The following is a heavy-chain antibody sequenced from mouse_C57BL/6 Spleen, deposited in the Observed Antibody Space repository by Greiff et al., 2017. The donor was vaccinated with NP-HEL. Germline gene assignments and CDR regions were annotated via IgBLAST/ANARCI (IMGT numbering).Heavy chain of an antibody. CDR3: ARFPYYYGSTRYFDV. CDR2: IDPSDSYT. J-gene: IGHJ1*03. CDR1: GYTFTSYW. Sequence: VQLQQPGAELVKPGASVKLSCKASGYTFTSYWMQWVKQRPGQGLEWIGEIDPSDSYTNYNQKFKGKATLTVDTSSSTAYMQLSSLTSEDSAVYYCARFPYYYGSTRYFDVWGTGTTVTVSS. D-gene: IGHD1-1*01. V-gene: IGHV1-50*01.